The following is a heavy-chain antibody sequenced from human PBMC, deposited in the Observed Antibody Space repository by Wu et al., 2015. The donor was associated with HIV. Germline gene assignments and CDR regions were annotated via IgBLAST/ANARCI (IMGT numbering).Heavy chain of an antibody. CDR3: ARDRTWDEDY. D-gene: IGHD1-14*01. CDR2: IIPIVGSP. V-gene: IGHV1-69*11. Sequence: LVAVWGVRWKKDLGPSSEGRPCKASGGTFSSYAFSWVRQAPGQGLEWMGRIIPIVGSPNYAQKFQGRVTITADESTSTAYMELSSLRSEDTAVYYCARDRTWDEDYWGQGTLVTVSS. J-gene: IGHJ4*02. CDR1: GGTFSSYA.